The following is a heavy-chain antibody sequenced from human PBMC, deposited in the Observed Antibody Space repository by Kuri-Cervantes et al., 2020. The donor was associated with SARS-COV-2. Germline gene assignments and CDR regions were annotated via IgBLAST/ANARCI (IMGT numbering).Heavy chain of an antibody. D-gene: IGHD2-21*01. V-gene: IGHV3-72*01. CDR3: TSLQRIPLFDI. Sequence: GESLKISCAASGFTFSDHYMDWVRQAPGRGLEWVGRIRNKDGKYSTEYAASVRGRFTISRDDSKKSLYLQMNSLHTEDTAVYYCTSLQRIPLFDIWGQGTVVTVSS. J-gene: IGHJ3*02. CDR1: GFTFSDHY. CDR2: IRNKDGKYST.